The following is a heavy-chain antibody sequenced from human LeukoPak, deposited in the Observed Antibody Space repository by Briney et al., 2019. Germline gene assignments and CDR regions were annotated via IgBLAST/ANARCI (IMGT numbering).Heavy chain of an antibody. Sequence: PGGALRLSCAASGFTFSDFWMGWGRQAPGKGLEWVANINQGGSESYYVDSVKGRFTISRDNAKKSLFLQMNSLRAEDTAVYYCTKGRSNHYWGQGTLVTVST. CDR1: GFTFSDFW. CDR2: INQGGSES. CDR3: TKGRSNHY. J-gene: IGHJ4*02. V-gene: IGHV3-7*01. D-gene: IGHD4-11*01.